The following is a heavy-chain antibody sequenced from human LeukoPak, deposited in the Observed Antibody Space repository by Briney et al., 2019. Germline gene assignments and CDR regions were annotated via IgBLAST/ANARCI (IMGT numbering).Heavy chain of an antibody. CDR1: GFTFRSYE. V-gene: IGHV3-7*01. Sequence: GGSLRLSCAASGFTFRSYEMNWVRQAPGKGLEWVANIKKDGSEKYYVDSVKGRFTISRDNAKTSLYLQMNSLRAEDTAVYYCARDLSGVTGYTYGRGINYWGQGTLVTVSS. CDR2: IKKDGSEK. CDR3: ARDLSGVTGYTYGRGINY. J-gene: IGHJ4*02. D-gene: IGHD5-18*01.